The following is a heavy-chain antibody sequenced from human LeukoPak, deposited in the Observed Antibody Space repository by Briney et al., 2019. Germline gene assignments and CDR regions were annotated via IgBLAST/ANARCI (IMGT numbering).Heavy chain of an antibody. J-gene: IGHJ4*02. CDR3: AKGPTIFGVVIIRSPYYFDY. V-gene: IGHV3-30*02. Sequence: GGSLRLSCEASRFDFSSYNMHWVRQAPGKGLEWVAFIQKDGRKTVYLDSVKGRFTVSRDNSKNTLYLQMNSLRAEDTAVYYCAKGPTIFGVVIIRSPYYFDYWGQGTLVTVSS. D-gene: IGHD3-3*01. CDR1: RFDFSSYN. CDR2: IQKDGRKT.